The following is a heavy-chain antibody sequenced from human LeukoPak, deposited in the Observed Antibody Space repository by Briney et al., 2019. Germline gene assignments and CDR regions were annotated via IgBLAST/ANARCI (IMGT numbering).Heavy chain of an antibody. J-gene: IGHJ3*02. CDR3: ARPTGSYGFDI. CDR2: ISSGSSYI. V-gene: IGHV3-21*01. D-gene: IGHD4-17*01. Sequence: PGGSLRLSCAASGLTFSRYSMNWVRQAPGKGLEWVSSISSGSSYIYYVDSVKGRFTVSRDNAKNSLYLQMNSLRVEDTALYYCARPTGSYGFDIWGQGAMVTVSS. CDR1: GLTFSRYS.